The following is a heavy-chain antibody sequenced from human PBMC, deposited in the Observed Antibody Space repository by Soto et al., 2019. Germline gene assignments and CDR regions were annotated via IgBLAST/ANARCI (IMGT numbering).Heavy chain of an antibody. CDR2: IIPIFGTA. J-gene: IGHJ4*02. V-gene: IGHV1-69*13. CDR3: ARAETAMVKAFDY. CDR1: GGTFSSCA. Sequence: GASVKVSCKASGGTFSSCAISWVRQAPGQGLEWMGGIIPIFGTANYAQKFQGRVTITADESTSTAYMELSSLRSEDTAVYYCARAETAMVKAFDYWGQGTLVTVSS. D-gene: IGHD5-18*01.